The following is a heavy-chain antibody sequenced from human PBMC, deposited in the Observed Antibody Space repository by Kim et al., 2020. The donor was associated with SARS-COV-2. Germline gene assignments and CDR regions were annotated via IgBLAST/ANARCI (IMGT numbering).Heavy chain of an antibody. Sequence: SETLSLTCTVSGGSISSEDYYWSWIRQPPGKGLEWIGYTSHSGSTYYNPSLKSRITISTDTSKNHFSLTLTSVTTADTAVYYCATAAGDAFDIWGQGTMVTFSS. D-gene: IGHD6-13*01. J-gene: IGHJ3*02. CDR1: GGSISSEDYY. V-gene: IGHV4-30-4*01. CDR2: TSHSGST. CDR3: ATAAGDAFDI.